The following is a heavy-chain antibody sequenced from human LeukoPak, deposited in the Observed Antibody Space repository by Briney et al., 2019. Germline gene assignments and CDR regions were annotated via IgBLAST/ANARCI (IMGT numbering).Heavy chain of an antibody. D-gene: IGHD3-16*01. J-gene: IGHJ6*03. V-gene: IGHV3-15*01. CDR3: TTVRDYVWGSHYMDV. Sequence: PGRSLRLSCAASGFTFSNAWMSWVRQAPGKGLEWVGRIKSKTDGGTTDYAAPVKGRFTISRDDSKNTLYLQMNSLKTEDTAVYYCTTVRDYVWGSHYMDVWGKGTTVTISS. CDR1: GFTFSNAW. CDR2: IKSKTDGGTT.